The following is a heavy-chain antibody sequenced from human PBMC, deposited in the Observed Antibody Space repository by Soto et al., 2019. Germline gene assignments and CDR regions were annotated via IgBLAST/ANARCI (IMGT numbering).Heavy chain of an antibody. CDR2: ISGSGTTI. Sequence: GGSLRLSCAASGFTFSSYAMSWVRQAPGKGLEWVSAISGSGTTIYYADSVKGRFTISRDNAKDSLYLHINSLRAVDTAVYYCARGLGELEPFDYWGHGTLVTVSS. J-gene: IGHJ4*01. CDR3: ARGLGELEPFDY. CDR1: GFTFSSYA. D-gene: IGHD1-1*01. V-gene: IGHV3-23*01.